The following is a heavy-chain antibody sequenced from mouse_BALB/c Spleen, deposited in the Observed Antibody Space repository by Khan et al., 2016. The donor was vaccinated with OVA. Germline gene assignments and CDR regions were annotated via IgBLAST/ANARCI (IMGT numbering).Heavy chain of an antibody. D-gene: IGHD1-1*02. Sequence: EVELVESGGGLVQPGGSRKLSCAASGSTFSSFGMHWVRQAPEKGLEWVAYISSGSSTIYYADTVKGRFTITRDNPKNTLYLQLTSLRSEDTAMYYCASDYGGFAYWGQGTLVTVSA. CDR1: GSTFSSFG. CDR3: ASDYGGFAY. V-gene: IGHV5-17*02. J-gene: IGHJ3*01. CDR2: ISSGSSTI.